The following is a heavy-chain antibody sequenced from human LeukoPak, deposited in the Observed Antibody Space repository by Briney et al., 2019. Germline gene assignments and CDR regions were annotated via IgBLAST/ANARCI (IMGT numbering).Heavy chain of an antibody. CDR1: GGSISSYY. V-gene: IGHV4-4*07. D-gene: IGHD1-26*01. CDR2: IYTSGST. Sequence: KPSETLSLTCTVSGGSISSYYWSWIRQPAGKGLEWIGRIYTSGSTNYNPSLKSRVTMSVDTSKNQFSLKLSSVTAADTAVYYCASHMLEVGASGFDYWGQGTLVTVSS. J-gene: IGHJ4*02. CDR3: ASHMLEVGASGFDY.